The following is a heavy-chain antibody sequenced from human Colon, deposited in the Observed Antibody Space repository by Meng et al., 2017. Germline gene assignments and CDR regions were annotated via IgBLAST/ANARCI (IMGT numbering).Heavy chain of an antibody. CDR1: GFSFTTYA. CDR2: ISVGNGNT. D-gene: IGHD3-10*01. CDR3: ARDLYGSGRFDY. V-gene: IGHV1-3*01. J-gene: IGHJ4*02. Sequence: QVHLVQSETEVKKPGASLKLSCKTSGFSFTTYAIQWVRQAPGQRPQWLGWISVGNGNTKYSQHFQDRVIITRDTSASTAYMELSSLKSEDTAVYYCARDLYGSGRFDYWGQGTLVTVSS.